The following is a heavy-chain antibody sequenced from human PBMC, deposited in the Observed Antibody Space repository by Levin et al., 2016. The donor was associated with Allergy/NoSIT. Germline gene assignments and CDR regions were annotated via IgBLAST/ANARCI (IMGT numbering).Heavy chain of an antibody. V-gene: IGHV3-30*04. J-gene: IGHJ4*02. CDR2: ISYDGSNK. CDR3: ASGLSAAAASGI. Sequence: GESLKISCAASGFTFSSYAMHWVRQAPGKGLEWVAVISYDGSNKYYADSVKGRFTISRDNSKNTLYLQMNSLRAEDTAVYYCASGLSAAAASGIWGQGTLVTVSS. CDR1: GFTFSSYA. D-gene: IGHD6-13*01.